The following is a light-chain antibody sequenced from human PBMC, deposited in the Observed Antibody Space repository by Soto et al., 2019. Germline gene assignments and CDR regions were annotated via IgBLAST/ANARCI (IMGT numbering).Light chain of an antibody. CDR3: QQTSAFPRT. V-gene: IGKV1-12*01. Sequence: DIQMTQSPSSVSASVGDRLTITCRASRDISSSLAWYQQTPGKAPKLLLRGASSLHRGVPSRFSGGGAGTEFTLTISSLQPEDFATYYCQQTSAFPRTFGQGTKVDNK. J-gene: IGKJ2*01. CDR1: RDISSS. CDR2: GAS.